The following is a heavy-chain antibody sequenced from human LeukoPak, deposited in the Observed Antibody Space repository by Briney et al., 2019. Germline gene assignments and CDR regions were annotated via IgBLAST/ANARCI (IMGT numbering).Heavy chain of an antibody. D-gene: IGHD3-9*01. J-gene: IGHJ4*02. CDR1: GGSFSGYY. CDR3: ARVDVLRYFDWLGNFDY. Sequence: SETLSLTCAVYGGSFSGYYWSWIRQPPGKGLEWIGEINHSGSTNYNPSLKSRVTISVDTSKNQFSLKLSSVTAADTAVCYCARVDVLRYFDWLGNFDYWGQGTLVTVSS. V-gene: IGHV4-34*01. CDR2: INHSGST.